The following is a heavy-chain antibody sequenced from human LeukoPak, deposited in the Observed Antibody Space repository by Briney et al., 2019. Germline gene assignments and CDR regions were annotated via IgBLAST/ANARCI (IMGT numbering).Heavy chain of an antibody. CDR2: ITTYNGNT. CDR1: GYTFTSYD. V-gene: IGHV1-18*01. D-gene: IGHD3-10*01. Sequence: ASVKVSCKASGYTFTSYDISWVRQAPGQGLEWMGWITTYNGNTNFAQKFQGRVTMTTDTITSTAYMELRSLRSDDTAVCYCASHGSGSYYFDYWGQGALVTVSS. CDR3: ASHGSGSYYFDY. J-gene: IGHJ4*02.